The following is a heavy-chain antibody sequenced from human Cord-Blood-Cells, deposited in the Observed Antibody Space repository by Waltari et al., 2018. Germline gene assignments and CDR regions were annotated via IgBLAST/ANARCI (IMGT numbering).Heavy chain of an antibody. D-gene: IGHD6-6*01. V-gene: IGHV3-30-3*01. CDR2: ISYDGSNK. J-gene: IGHJ4*02. CDR1: GFTFSSYA. CDR3: ARGSIAARLDY. Sequence: QVQLVESGGGVVQPGRSLRLSCAASGFTFSSYAMHGVRQAPGKGLEWVAVISYDGSNKYYADSVKGRFTISRDNSKNTLYLQMNSRRAEDTAVYYCARGSIAARLDYWGQGTLVTVSS.